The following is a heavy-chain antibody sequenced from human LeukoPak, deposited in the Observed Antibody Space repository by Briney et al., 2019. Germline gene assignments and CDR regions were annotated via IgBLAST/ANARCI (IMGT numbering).Heavy chain of an antibody. CDR2: INYNGAIT. D-gene: IGHD3-3*02. Sequence: PGGSLRPSCATSGLTFVAYGLSWVRRAPGKGLELLCAINYNGAITDYADSVKGRFTISRDNAKISLYLRMDSLRAEDTALYYCARDRLGPSFSVSHFDLWGQGTLVTVSS. CDR1: GLTFVAYG. CDR3: ARDRLGPSFSVSHFDL. J-gene: IGHJ4*02. V-gene: IGHV3-20*04.